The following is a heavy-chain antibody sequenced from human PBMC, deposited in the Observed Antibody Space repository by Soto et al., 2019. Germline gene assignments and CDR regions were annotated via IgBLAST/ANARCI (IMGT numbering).Heavy chain of an antibody. CDR2: IYQSGRT. V-gene: IGHV4-30-2*01. J-gene: IGHJ6*02. Sequence: SETLSLTCAVSGGSINTFDFSWSWIRQPPGRGLEWIGSIYQSGRTYYIPSLKSRVTMSLEKSKNQFSLKINSVVAADTAIYYCAREVTFCGVASGGGVDFWGQGTTVTVSS. CDR3: AREVTFCGVASGGGVDF. CDR1: GGSINTFDFS. D-gene: IGHD3-3*01.